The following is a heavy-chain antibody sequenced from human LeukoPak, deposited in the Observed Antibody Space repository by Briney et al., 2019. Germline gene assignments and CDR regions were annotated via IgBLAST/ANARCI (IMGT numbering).Heavy chain of an antibody. Sequence: PGGALSLSCAASGFTFSSYAMSWVRQAPGKGLEWVSAISGSGGSTYYADSVKGRFTISRDNSKNTLYLQMNSLRAEDTAVYYCARAMTAAEDYWGQGTLVTVSS. D-gene: IGHD2-21*02. CDR1: GFTFSSYA. CDR3: ARAMTAAEDY. J-gene: IGHJ4*02. V-gene: IGHV3-23*01. CDR2: ISGSGGST.